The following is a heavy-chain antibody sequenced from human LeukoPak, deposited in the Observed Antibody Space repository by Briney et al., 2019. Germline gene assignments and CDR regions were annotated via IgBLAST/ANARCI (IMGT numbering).Heavy chain of an antibody. CDR3: TSWTTRGAFDI. V-gene: IGHV3-30-3*01. Sequence: GGSLRLSCAASGFTFSSYAMHWVRQAPGKGLEWVAVISYDGSNKYYADSVKGRFTIARDNSKNTLYLQMNSLRAEDTAVYYCTSWTTRGAFDIWGQGTMVTVSS. D-gene: IGHD3/OR15-3a*01. CDR1: GFTFSSYA. J-gene: IGHJ3*02. CDR2: ISYDGSNK.